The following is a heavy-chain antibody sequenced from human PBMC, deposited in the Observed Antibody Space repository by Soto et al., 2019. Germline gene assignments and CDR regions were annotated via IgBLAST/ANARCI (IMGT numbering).Heavy chain of an antibody. CDR2: INAGNGNT. J-gene: IGHJ6*02. V-gene: IGHV1-3*01. CDR1: GYTFTSYA. D-gene: IGHD1-1*01. Sequence: QVQLVQSGAEVKKPGASVKVSCKASGYTFTSYAMHWVRQAPGQRLEWMGWINAGNGNTKYSQKFQGRVTITRDTSASTAYMELSSLRSEDTAVYYCAKGRLVQVYYYYGMDVWGQGTTVTVSS. CDR3: AKGRLVQVYYYYGMDV.